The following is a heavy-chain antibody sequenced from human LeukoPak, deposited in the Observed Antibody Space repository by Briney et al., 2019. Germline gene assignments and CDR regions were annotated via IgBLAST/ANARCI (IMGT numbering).Heavy chain of an antibody. D-gene: IGHD1-14*01. J-gene: IGHJ5*02. Sequence: SQTLSLTCTVSGGSISSSDYYWSWIRQHPGKGLEWIGYIYYSGSTNYNPSLKSRVTISVDTSKNQFSLKLSSVTAADTAVYYCARDLQLGNQPYNWFDPWGQGTLVTVSS. CDR2: IYYSGST. V-gene: IGHV4-31*03. CDR3: ARDLQLGNQPYNWFDP. CDR1: GGSISSSDYY.